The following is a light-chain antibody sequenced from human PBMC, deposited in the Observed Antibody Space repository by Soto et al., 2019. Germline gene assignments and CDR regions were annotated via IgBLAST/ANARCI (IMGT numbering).Light chain of an antibody. CDR1: QSVASIY. V-gene: IGKV3-20*01. CDR2: GAS. CDR3: QQYGGSRWT. Sequence: EIVLTQSPGTLSLSPGERATLSSRASQSVASIYLAWYQQKPGQAPRLLIYGASTRATGIPDRFSGSGSGTDFTLTISRLEPEDSAVYYCQQYGGSRWTFGQGTKVEIK. J-gene: IGKJ1*01.